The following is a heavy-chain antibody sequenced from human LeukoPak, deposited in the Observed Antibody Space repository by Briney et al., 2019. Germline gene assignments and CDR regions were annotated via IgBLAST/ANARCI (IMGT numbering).Heavy chain of an antibody. J-gene: IGHJ3*02. D-gene: IGHD1-26*01. Sequence: GASVKVSCKASGYTFTSYDINWVRQATGQGLEWMGWVNPNSGNTGYEQKFQGRVTVTRNTSIRTAYMELSSLRSEDTAVYYCARVRGRGAFDIWGQGTMVTVSS. CDR2: VNPNSGNT. CDR3: ARVRGRGAFDI. V-gene: IGHV1-8*01. CDR1: GYTFTSYD.